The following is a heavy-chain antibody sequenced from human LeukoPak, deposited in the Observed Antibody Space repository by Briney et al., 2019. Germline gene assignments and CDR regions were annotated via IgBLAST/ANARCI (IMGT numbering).Heavy chain of an antibody. CDR1: GYTVIDFF. D-gene: IGHD1-26*01. J-gene: IGHJ4*02. CDR2: INPNSGGT. CDR3: ARDLSSTSSWELDY. Sequence: ASVKVSCKASGYTVIDFFIHWVRQAPGQGLEWMGRINPNSGGTEYPPNFQGRVTMTRDTSISATYMELNSLTSDDTAVYYCARDLSSTSSWELDYWGQGTLVTVSS. V-gene: IGHV1-2*06.